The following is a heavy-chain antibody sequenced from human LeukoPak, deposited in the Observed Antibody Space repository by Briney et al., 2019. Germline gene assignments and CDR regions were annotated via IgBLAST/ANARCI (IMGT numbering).Heavy chain of an antibody. J-gene: IGHJ3*02. D-gene: IGHD3-3*01. CDR2: IYYSGST. CDR3: AREERFLEWLNAFDI. V-gene: IGHV4-59*01. CDR1: GGSISSYY. Sequence: SETLSLTCTVSGGSISSYYWSWIRQPPGKGLEWIRYIYYSGSTNYNPSLKSRVTISVDTSKNQFSLKLSSVTAADTAVYYCAREERFLEWLNAFDIWGQGTMVTVSS.